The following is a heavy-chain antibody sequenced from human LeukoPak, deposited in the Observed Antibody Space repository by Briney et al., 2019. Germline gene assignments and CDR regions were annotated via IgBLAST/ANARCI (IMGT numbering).Heavy chain of an antibody. D-gene: IGHD5-18*01. V-gene: IGHV3-33*01. Sequence: GGSLRLSCAAFGITLRSYGMHWVRQAPGKGLEWVALIWYDGSKTYYTDSVKGRFTISRDNSKNTLFLQVNSLRAEDTAVCYCATMTMVTAFDIWGQGTVVTVSS. CDR3: ATMTMVTAFDI. CDR2: IWYDGSKT. CDR1: GITLRSYG. J-gene: IGHJ3*02.